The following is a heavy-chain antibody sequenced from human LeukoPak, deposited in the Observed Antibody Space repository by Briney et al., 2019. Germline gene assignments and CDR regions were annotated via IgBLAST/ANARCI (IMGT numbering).Heavy chain of an antibody. CDR1: GGSISSNRYY. CDR2: IHYSGST. V-gene: IGHV4-39*01. CDR3: ARHCCSGPAKRVFDI. D-gene: IGHD2-15*01. J-gene: IGHJ3*02. Sequence: SETLSLTCTVSGGSISSNRYYWGWIRQPPGKGLEWIGNIHYSGSTYYNPSLKTRVTISEDTSKNQFSLKLTSVTAADTAVYHCARHCCSGPAKRVFDIWGQGTMVTVSS.